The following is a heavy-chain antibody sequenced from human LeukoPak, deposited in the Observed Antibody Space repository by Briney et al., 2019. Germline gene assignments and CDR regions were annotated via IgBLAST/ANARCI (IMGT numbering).Heavy chain of an antibody. CDR1: GGSFSGYY. CDR2: INHSGST. Sequence: SETLSLTCAVYGGSFSGYYWSWLRQPPGKGLEWIGEINHSGSTNYNPSLKSRVTISVDTSKNQFSLKLSSVTAADTAVYYCASPRGGYSGYAPFDYWGQGTLVTVSS. V-gene: IGHV4-34*01. CDR3: ASPRGGYSGYAPFDY. D-gene: IGHD5-12*01. J-gene: IGHJ4*02.